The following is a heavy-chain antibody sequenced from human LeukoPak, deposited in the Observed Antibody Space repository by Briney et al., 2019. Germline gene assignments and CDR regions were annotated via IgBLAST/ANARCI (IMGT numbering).Heavy chain of an antibody. CDR3: ARANYDFWSGDPEGFDY. CDR2: INHSGST. D-gene: IGHD3-3*01. J-gene: IGHJ4*02. CDR1: GGSFSGYY. V-gene: IGHV4-34*01. Sequence: SETLSLTCAVYGGSFSGYYWSWIRQPPGKGLEWIWEINHSGSTNYNPSLKSRVTISVDTSKNQFSLKLSSVTAADTAVYYCARANYDFWSGDPEGFDYWGQGTLVTVSS.